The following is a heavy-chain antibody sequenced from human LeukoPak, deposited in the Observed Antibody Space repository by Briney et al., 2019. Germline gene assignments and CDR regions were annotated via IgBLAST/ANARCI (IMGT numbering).Heavy chain of an antibody. CDR1: GFTFSNYW. D-gene: IGHD5-18*01. Sequence: PGGSLRLSCAASGFTFSNYWMTWVRQAPGKGLEWVAVISYDGSNKYYADSVKGRFTISRDNSKNTLYLQMNSLRAEDTAVYYCARETYPWIQLWFVRYYFDYWGQGTLVTVSS. V-gene: IGHV3-30*03. CDR2: ISYDGSNK. CDR3: ARETYPWIQLWFVRYYFDY. J-gene: IGHJ4*02.